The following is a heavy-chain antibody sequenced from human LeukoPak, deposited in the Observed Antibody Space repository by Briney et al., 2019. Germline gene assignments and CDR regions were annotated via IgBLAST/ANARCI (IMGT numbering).Heavy chain of an antibody. V-gene: IGHV1-8*01. J-gene: IGHJ4*02. Sequence: ASVTVSCKASGYTFTSYDINWVRQATGQGLEWMGWMNPNSGNTGYAQKFQGRVTMTRNTSISTAYMELSSLRSEDTAVYYCARSDGYYDFWSGYYPIYYFDYWGQGTLVTVSS. CDR3: ARSDGYYDFWSGYYPIYYFDY. D-gene: IGHD3-3*01. CDR1: GYTFTSYD. CDR2: MNPNSGNT.